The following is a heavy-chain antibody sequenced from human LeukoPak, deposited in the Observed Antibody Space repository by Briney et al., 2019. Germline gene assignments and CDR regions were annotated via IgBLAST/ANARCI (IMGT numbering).Heavy chain of an antibody. J-gene: IGHJ4*02. CDR3: ASPSYDSSGYYGY. D-gene: IGHD3-22*01. V-gene: IGHV1-69*04. CDR2: IIPILGIA. CDR1: GGTFSSYA. Sequence: SVKVSCKAPGGTFSSYAISWVRQAPGQGLEWMGRIIPILGIANYAQKFQGRVTITADKSTSTAYMELSSLRSEDTAVYYCASPSYDSSGYYGYWGQGTLVTVSS.